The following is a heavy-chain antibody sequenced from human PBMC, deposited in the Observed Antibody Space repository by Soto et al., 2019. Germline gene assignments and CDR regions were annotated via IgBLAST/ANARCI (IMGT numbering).Heavy chain of an antibody. CDR1: GFTFSSYA. CDR2: ISYDESNK. D-gene: IGHD5-12*01. Sequence: GGSLRLSCAASGFTFSSYAMNWVRQAPGKGLEWVAVISYDESNKYYAGSVKGRFTISRDNSKNTLYLQMNSLRAEDTAVYYCARVQSRDGYNLDYWGQGTLVTVSS. CDR3: ARVQSRDGYNLDY. J-gene: IGHJ4*02. V-gene: IGHV3-30-3*01.